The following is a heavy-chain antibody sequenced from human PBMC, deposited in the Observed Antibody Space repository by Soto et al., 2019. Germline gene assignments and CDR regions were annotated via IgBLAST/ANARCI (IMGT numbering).Heavy chain of an antibody. Sequence: EVQLVESGGGLVKPGESVRLSCAASGFSFDNAWMNWVRQAPGKGLEWVGRIQSKTYGETTDYAAPVKGRFTISRDDSTNTLYLQMNSLKAEDSAVYYCTSGLIVVVAASRLAGYWRQGTLVTVSS. J-gene: IGHJ4*02. CDR3: TSGLIVVVAASRLAGY. D-gene: IGHD2-21*01. V-gene: IGHV3-15*07. CDR1: GFSFDNAW. CDR2: IQSKTYGETT.